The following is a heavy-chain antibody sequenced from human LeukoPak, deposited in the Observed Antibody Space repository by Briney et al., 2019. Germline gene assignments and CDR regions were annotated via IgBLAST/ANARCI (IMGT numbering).Heavy chain of an antibody. CDR2: IIPILGIA. J-gene: IGHJ6*03. CDR1: GGTFSSYA. D-gene: IGHD3-10*01. V-gene: IGHV1-69*04. Sequence: SVKVSCKASGGTFSSYAISWVRQAPGQGLEWMGRIIPILGIANYAQKFQGRVTITADKSTSTAYMELSSLRSEDTAVYYCARATRSGITMVRGVLSYYYYMDVWGKGTTVTVSS. CDR3: ARATRSGITMVRGVLSYYYYMDV.